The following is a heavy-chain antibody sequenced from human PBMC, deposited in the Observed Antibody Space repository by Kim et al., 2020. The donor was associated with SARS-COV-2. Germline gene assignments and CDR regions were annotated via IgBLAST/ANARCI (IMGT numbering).Heavy chain of an antibody. Sequence: GGSLRLSCAASGFTFSGSAMHWVRQASGKGLEWVGRIRSKANSYATAYAASVKGRFTISRDDSKNTAYLQMNSLKTEDTAVYYCTRRVYCSSTSCYYYGMDVWGQGTTVTVSS. CDR2: IRSKANSYAT. V-gene: IGHV3-73*01. CDR1: GFTFSGSA. J-gene: IGHJ6*02. CDR3: TRRVYCSSTSCYYYGMDV. D-gene: IGHD2-2*01.